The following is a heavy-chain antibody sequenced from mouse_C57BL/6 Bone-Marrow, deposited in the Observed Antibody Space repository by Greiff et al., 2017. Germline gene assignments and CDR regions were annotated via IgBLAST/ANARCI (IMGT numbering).Heavy chain of an antibody. D-gene: IGHD2-3*01. CDR3: ARRDGCYAMDY. CDR2: ISNLAYSI. J-gene: IGHJ4*01. Sequence: EVMLVESGGGLVQPGGSLKLSCAASGFTFSDYGMAWVRQAPRKGPEWVAFISNLAYSIYYADTVTGRFTISRENAKNTLYLEMSSLRSEDTAMYYCARRDGCYAMDYWGQGTSVTVSS. CDR1: GFTFSDYG. V-gene: IGHV5-15*01.